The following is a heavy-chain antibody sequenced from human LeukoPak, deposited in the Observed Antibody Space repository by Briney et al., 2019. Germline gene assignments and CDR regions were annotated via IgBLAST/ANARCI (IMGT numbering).Heavy chain of an antibody. J-gene: IGHJ4*02. Sequence: ASVKVSCKASGGTFSSYAISWVRQAPGQGLEWMGRIIPILGIANYAQKFQGRVTITADKSTSTAYMELSSLRSEDTAVYYCASPPPGYSSSWFDYWGQGTLVTVSS. D-gene: IGHD6-13*01. CDR1: GGTFSSYA. CDR3: ASPPPGYSSSWFDY. CDR2: IIPILGIA. V-gene: IGHV1-69*04.